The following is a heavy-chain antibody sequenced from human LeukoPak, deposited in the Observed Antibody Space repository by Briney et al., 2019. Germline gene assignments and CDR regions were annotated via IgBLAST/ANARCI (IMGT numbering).Heavy chain of an antibody. V-gene: IGHV4-39*07. D-gene: IGHD3-22*01. CDR3: ARDSSGYYYVEY. CDR2: MYYRGNT. J-gene: IGHJ4*02. Sequence: SETLSLTCTVSGGSISSITYYWGWIRQPPGKGLEWVGHMYYRGNTFYNPSLKSRVTISVDTSKNQFSLKLSSVTAADTAVYYCARDSSGYYYVEYWGQGTLVTVSS. CDR1: GGSISSITYY.